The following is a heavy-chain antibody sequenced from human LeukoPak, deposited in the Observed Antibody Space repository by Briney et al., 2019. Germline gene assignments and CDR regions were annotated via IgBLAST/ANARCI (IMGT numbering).Heavy chain of an antibody. J-gene: IGHJ6*02. CDR1: GFIVSSNY. CDR2: IYSGGST. V-gene: IGHV3-53*01. Sequence: PGGSLRLSCAASGFIVSSNYMSWVRQAPGMGLEWVSIIYSGGSTYYADSVKGRFTVSRDNSKNTLSLQMNSLRAEDTAVYYCARDPIGHCSGGSCYSGYYYYYGMDVWGQGTTVTVSS. CDR3: ARDPIGHCSGGSCYSGYYYYYGMDV. D-gene: IGHD2-15*01.